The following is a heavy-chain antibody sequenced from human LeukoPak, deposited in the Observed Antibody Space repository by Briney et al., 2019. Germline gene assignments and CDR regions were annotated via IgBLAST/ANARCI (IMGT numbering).Heavy chain of an antibody. CDR2: INPNSGNT. V-gene: IGHV1-18*01. CDR1: GYTVTSYG. D-gene: IGHD3-22*01. CDR3: ARDLASSGYLWGVRVYYYYMDV. J-gene: IGHJ6*03. Sequence: GASVKVSCKASGYTVTSYGISWVRQAPGQGLEWMGWINPNSGNTNYAQKLQGRVTMTTDTSTSTAYMELRSLRSDDTAVYYCARDLASSGYLWGVRVYYYYMDVWGKGTTVTVSS.